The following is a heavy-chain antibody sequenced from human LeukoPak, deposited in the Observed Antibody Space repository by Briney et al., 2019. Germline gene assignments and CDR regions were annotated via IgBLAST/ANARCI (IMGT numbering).Heavy chain of an antibody. V-gene: IGHV5-51*01. CDR2: IYPGVSDT. CDR3: ARLDSSGWTLYYYFDY. J-gene: IGHJ4*02. Sequence: GESLKISCKGSGYSFTSYWIGWVRQMPGKGLEWMGIIYPGVSDTRYSPSFQGQVTISADKSISTAYLQWSSLKASDTAMYYCARLDSSGWTLYYYFDYWGQGTLVTVSS. CDR1: GYSFTSYW. D-gene: IGHD6-19*01.